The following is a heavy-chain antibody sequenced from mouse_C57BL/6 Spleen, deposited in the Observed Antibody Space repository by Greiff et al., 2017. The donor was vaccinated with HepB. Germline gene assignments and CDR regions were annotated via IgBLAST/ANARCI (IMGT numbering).Heavy chain of an antibody. CDR2: IDPETGGT. V-gene: IGHV1-15*01. D-gene: IGHD2-2*01. Sequence: QVQLQQSGAELVRPGASVTLSCKASGYTFTDYEMHWVKQTPVHGLEWIGAIDPETGGTAYNQKFKGKAILTADKSSSTAYMELRSLTSEDSAVYYCTRGDYYGCDGRYWGQGTTLTVSS. CDR3: TRGDYYGCDGRY. J-gene: IGHJ2*01. CDR1: GYTFTDYE.